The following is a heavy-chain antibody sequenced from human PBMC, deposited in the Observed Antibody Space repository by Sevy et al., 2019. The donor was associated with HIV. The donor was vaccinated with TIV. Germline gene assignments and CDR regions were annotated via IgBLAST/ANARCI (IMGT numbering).Heavy chain of an antibody. CDR1: GFTFRNAW. CDR2: IKSKNDGETT. J-gene: IGHJ4*02. D-gene: IGHD6-19*01. Sequence: GGSLRLSCAASGFTFRNAWMNWVRQAPGKGLEWVGHIKSKNDGETTDYVAPVKGRFTISRDDSKNTHYLQMNSLKIEDTAVYYCTTDIAEAGKWELDYWGQGTLVTVSS. V-gene: IGHV3-15*01. CDR3: TTDIAEAGKWELDY.